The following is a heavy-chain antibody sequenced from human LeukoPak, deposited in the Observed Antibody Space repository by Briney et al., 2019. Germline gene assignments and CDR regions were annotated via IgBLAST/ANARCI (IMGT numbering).Heavy chain of an antibody. D-gene: IGHD2-15*01. Sequence: PGGSLRLSCAASGFTFSSYEMNWGRQAPGKGLEWVSYISSSGSTIYYADSVKGRFTISRYNSKNTLYLQMNSLRAEDTAVYYCARERSGGSWLDLWGRGTLVTVSS. CDR1: GFTFSSYE. V-gene: IGHV3-48*03. CDR3: ARERSGGSWLDL. J-gene: IGHJ2*01. CDR2: ISSSGSTI.